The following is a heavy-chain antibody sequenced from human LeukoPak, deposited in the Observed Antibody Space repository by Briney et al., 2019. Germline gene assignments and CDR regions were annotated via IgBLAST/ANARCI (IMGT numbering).Heavy chain of an antibody. V-gene: IGHV3-30*18. CDR1: GFTFSSYG. Sequence: GGSLRLSCAASGFTFSSYGMHWVRQAPGKGLEWVAFISYDGSNKYHADSVKGRFTISRDNSKNTLYLQMNSLRAEDTVVYYCAKDHYDYGDYHFDYWGQGTLVTVSS. CDR3: AKDHYDYGDYHFDY. D-gene: IGHD4-17*01. J-gene: IGHJ4*02. CDR2: ISYDGSNK.